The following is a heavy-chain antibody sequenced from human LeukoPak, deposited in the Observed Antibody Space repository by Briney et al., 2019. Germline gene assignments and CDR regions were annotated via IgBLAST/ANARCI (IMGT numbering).Heavy chain of an antibody. CDR3: ARRDCSSTSCLGFGYYYYYMDV. CDR2: IYYSGST. Sequence: SETLSLTCTVSGGSISSYYWGWIRQPPGKGLEWIGYIYYSGSTNYNPSLKSRVTISVDTSKNQFSLKLSSVTAADTAVYYCARRDCSSTSCLGFGYYYYYMDVWGKGTTVTVSS. CDR1: GGSISSYY. J-gene: IGHJ6*03. V-gene: IGHV4-59*01. D-gene: IGHD2-2*01.